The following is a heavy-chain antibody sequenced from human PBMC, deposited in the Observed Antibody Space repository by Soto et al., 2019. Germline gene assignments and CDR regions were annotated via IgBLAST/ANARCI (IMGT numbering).Heavy chain of an antibody. CDR1: GGAISSGGYY. CDR3: ARVSAAGTRWFDS. V-gene: IGHV4-31*03. D-gene: IGHD6-13*01. J-gene: IGHJ5*01. CDR2: IDYRGTT. Sequence: PSETLSLTCTVSGGAISSGGYYWSWVRQLTGKGLEWIGYIDYRGTTFYNPSLKSRVSISRDTSKNHFSLEVNSVTAADTAVYYCARVSAAGTRWFDSWGLGTLVTVSS.